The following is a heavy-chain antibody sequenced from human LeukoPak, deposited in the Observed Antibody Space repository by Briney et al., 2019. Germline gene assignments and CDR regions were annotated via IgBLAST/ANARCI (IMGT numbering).Heavy chain of an antibody. Sequence: GGSLRLSCSASGFTFSSYAMHWVRPAPGQGLEYVSGISSNGGSTDYTDSVKGRFTISRDNSKNTLYLQMSSLRTEDTAVHYCVKGSSGSYYDDLDYWGQGTLVTVSS. V-gene: IGHV3-64D*09. J-gene: IGHJ4*02. CDR1: GFTFSSYA. CDR2: ISSNGGST. D-gene: IGHD1-26*01. CDR3: VKGSSGSYYDDLDY.